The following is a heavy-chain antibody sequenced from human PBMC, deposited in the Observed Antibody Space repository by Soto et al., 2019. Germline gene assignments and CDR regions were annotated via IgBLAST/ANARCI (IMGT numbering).Heavy chain of an antibody. CDR2: ISGSGGST. D-gene: IGHD3-10*01. CDR3: AKDPGGAILWFAELTPTGYDGMDV. V-gene: IGHV3-23*01. CDR1: GFTFSSYA. J-gene: IGHJ6*02. Sequence: PGGSLRLSCAASGFTFSSYAMSWVRQAPGKGLEWVSAISGSGGSTYYADSVKGRFTISRDNSKNTLYLQMNSLRAEDTAVYYCAKDPGGAILWFAELTPTGYDGMDVCPRGTT.